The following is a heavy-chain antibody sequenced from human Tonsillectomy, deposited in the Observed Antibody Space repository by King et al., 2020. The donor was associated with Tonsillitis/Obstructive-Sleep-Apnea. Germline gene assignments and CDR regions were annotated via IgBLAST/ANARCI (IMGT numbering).Heavy chain of an antibody. J-gene: IGHJ2*01. D-gene: IGHD3-16*02. CDR3: ARDPSVIVVSGLRYFDL. Sequence: VQLVESGGGLVQPGGSLRLSCAASGFTFSSYEMNWVRQAPGKGLERVSYISSRGNIIYNADSVKGRFTIHRDNAKNSLYLQMNSLRAEDTDVYYCARDPSVIVVSGLRYFDLWGRGTLLTVSS. CDR1: GFTFSSYE. CDR2: ISSRGNII. V-gene: IGHV3-48*03.